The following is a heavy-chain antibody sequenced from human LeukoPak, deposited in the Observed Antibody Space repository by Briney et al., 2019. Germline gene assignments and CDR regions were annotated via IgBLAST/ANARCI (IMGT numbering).Heavy chain of an antibody. CDR2: INPNSGGT. D-gene: IGHD1-26*01. CDR1: GYAFTGYY. Sequence: ASVKVSCKASGYAFTGYYMHWVRQAPGQGLEWMGWINPNSGGTNYAQKFQGRVTMTRDTSISTAYMEMSRLRSDDTAVYYCARPVGVGATGDDAFDIWGQGTMVIVSS. J-gene: IGHJ3*02. CDR3: ARPVGVGATGDDAFDI. V-gene: IGHV1-2*02.